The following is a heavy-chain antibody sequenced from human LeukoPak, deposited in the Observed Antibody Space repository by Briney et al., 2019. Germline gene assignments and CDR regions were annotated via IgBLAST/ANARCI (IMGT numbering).Heavy chain of an antibody. D-gene: IGHD4-17*01. Sequence: SQTLSLTCAISGASVSSNNAAWVWIRQSPSRGLEWLGRTYYRSKGYQDYAVSVKGGIRFHAETSKNRFFHKWNSFNPKDTAVYYCARDVNGDFTRSWLDPWGQGTRVTVS. CDR2: TYYRSKGYQ. CDR1: GASVSSNNAA. J-gene: IGHJ5*02. V-gene: IGHV6-1*01. CDR3: ARDVNGDFTRSWLDP.